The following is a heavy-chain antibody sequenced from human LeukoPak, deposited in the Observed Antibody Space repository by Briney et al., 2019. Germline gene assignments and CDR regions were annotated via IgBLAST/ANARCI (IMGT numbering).Heavy chain of an antibody. CDR2: ISSSGSMI. D-gene: IGHD5-18*01. CDR1: GFTFSTYE. CDR3: ARDRYGYTYSLFDY. Sequence: GGSLRLSCAASGFTFSTYEMNWVRQAPGKGLEWVSYISSSGSMIHYADSVKGRFTISRDNAKSSLYLQMNSLRAEDTAVYYCARDRYGYTYSLFDYWGQGTLVTVSS. J-gene: IGHJ4*02. V-gene: IGHV3-48*03.